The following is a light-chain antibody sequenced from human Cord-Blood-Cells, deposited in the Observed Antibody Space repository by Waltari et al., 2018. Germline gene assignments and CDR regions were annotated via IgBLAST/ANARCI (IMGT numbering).Light chain of an antibody. CDR2: DAS. J-gene: IGKJ1*01. Sequence: DIQMTQSPSTLSASVGDRVTITCRASQSISSWFAWYQQKPGKAPKLLIYDASSLESGVPSRFSGSGSGTECPLTISSLQPYDFATYYCQQYNSYSGTFGQGTKVEIK. V-gene: IGKV1-5*01. CDR3: QQYNSYSGT. CDR1: QSISSW.